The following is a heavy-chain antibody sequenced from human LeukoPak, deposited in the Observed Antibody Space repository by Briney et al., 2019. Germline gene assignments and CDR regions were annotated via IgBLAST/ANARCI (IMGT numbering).Heavy chain of an antibody. J-gene: IGHJ4*02. CDR2: IYPGDSDT. D-gene: IGHD1-7*01. CDR3: ASQGGYNWNSAWYYFDY. CDR1: GYSFTSYW. V-gene: IGHV5-51*01. Sequence: GESLKISCKGSGYSFTSYWISWVRQMPGKGLEWMGIIYPGDSDTRYSPSFQGQVTISADKSISTAYLQWSSLKASDTAMYYCASQGGYNWNSAWYYFDYWGQGTLVTVSS.